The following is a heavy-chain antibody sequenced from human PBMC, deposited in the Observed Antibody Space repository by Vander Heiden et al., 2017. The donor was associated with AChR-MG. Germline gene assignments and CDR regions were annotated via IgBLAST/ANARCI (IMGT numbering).Heavy chain of an antibody. Sequence: EVQLVESGGGLVKPGGSLRLYCAASGFTFRSYSMNWVRQAPGKGLEWVSSISSSSSYIYYADSVKGRFTISRDNAKNSLYLQMNSLRAEDTAVYYCARDEDWLLSSYAPDAFDIWGQGTMVTVSS. CDR2: ISSSSSYI. CDR3: ARDEDWLLSSYAPDAFDI. V-gene: IGHV3-21*01. D-gene: IGHD3-9*01. CDR1: GFTFRSYS. J-gene: IGHJ3*02.